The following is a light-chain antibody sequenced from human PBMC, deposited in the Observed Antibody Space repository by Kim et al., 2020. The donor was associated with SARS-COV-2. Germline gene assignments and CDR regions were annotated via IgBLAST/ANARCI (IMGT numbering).Light chain of an antibody. J-gene: IGKJ5*01. CDR2: GAS. CDR1: QTISSRY. CDR3: QQYGSSLFT. Sequence: SPGERATPSCRASQTISSRYLTWYQQRPGQAPRLLIYGASSRATGIPDRFSGSGSGTDFSLTISRLEPEDFAVYYCQQYGSSLFTFGQGTRLEIK. V-gene: IGKV3-20*01.